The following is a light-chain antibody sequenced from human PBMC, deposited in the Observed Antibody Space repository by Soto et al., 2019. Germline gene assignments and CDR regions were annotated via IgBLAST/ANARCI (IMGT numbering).Light chain of an antibody. V-gene: IGLV1-47*02. CDR3: AAWDDSLGAVV. Sequence: QPVLTQPPSASATPGQRVTISCSGSSSNIGNNNAYWYQHVPGTAPKLIIHHNTLRPSWVPDRFSGSKSGTSASLAISRLQSDDDSDYYCAAWDDSLGAVVFGGGTKVTVL. J-gene: IGLJ2*01. CDR2: HNT. CDR1: SSNIGNNN.